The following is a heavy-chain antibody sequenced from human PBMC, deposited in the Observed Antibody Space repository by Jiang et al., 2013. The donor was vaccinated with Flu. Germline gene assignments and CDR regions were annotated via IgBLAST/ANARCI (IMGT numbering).Heavy chain of an antibody. Sequence: LVESGGGLVQPGGSLRLSCAASGFTFSPYWMYWVRQTPGKGLVWVSRINTDGSTTNYADFVEGRFTVSRDNAKNTVYLQMNSLRAEDTAVYYCARDLYYYDSSGYCDYWGQGTLVTVSS. J-gene: IGHJ4*02. D-gene: IGHD3-22*01. CDR3: ARDLYYYDSSGYCDY. CDR2: INTDGSTT. V-gene: IGHV3-74*01. CDR1: GFTFSPYW.